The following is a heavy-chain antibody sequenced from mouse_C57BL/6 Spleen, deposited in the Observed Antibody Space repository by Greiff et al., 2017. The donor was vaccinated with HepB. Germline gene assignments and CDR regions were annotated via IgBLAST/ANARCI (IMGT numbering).Heavy chain of an antibody. CDR2: INPNYGTT. Sequence: EVQLVESGPELVKPGASVKISCKASGYSFTDYNMNWVKQSNGKSLEWIGVINPNYGTTSYNQKFKGKATLTVDQSSSTAYMQLNSLTSEDSAVYYCARSGDYYGSSYGYFDVWGTGTTVTVSS. V-gene: IGHV1-39*01. D-gene: IGHD1-1*01. CDR1: GYSFTDYN. J-gene: IGHJ1*03. CDR3: ARSGDYYGSSYGYFDV.